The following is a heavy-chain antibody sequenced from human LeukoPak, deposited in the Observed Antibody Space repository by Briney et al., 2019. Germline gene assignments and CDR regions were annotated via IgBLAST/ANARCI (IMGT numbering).Heavy chain of an antibody. J-gene: IGHJ4*02. Sequence: GESLGLSCAASGFTFSSYGMNWVRQAPGKGLQWVAFIRSDGRDKYYEDSVKGRFTISRDNSKNTLDLQMNSLTVEDTAVYYCAKDRYSASSTFTVNPFDYWGQGILVTVSS. CDR3: AKDRYSASSTFTVNPFDY. D-gene: IGHD5-12*01. V-gene: IGHV3-30*02. CDR2: IRSDGRDK. CDR1: GFTFSSYG.